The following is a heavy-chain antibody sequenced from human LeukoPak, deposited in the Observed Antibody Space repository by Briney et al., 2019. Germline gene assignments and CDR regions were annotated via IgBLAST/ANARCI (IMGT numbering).Heavy chain of an antibody. Sequence: ASVKVSCKASGYTFTSYYMHWVRQAPGQGLEWMGIINPSGGSTSYAQKFQGRVTMTRDTSTSTVYMELSSLRSEDTAVYYCARDPSSFSDYENYFDYWGQGTLVTVSS. CDR1: GYTFTSYY. J-gene: IGHJ4*02. CDR2: INPSGGST. D-gene: IGHD5-12*01. CDR3: ARDPSSFSDYENYFDY. V-gene: IGHV1-46*01.